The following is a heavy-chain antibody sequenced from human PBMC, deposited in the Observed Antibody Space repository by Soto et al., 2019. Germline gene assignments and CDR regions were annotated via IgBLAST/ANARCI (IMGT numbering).Heavy chain of an antibody. D-gene: IGHD2-8*02. J-gene: IGHJ6*02. CDR1: GGTFSSYA. Sequence: SVKASCKASGGTFSSYAISWVRKAPGQGLEWMGGLIPIFGTGKYAQKFQGRVTGSAGESRSTAYMGLRSPRSEYTAVYYFARGVGPLLDYGIDVWG. V-gene: IGHV1-69*13. CDR2: LIPIFGTG. CDR3: ARGVGPLLDYGIDV.